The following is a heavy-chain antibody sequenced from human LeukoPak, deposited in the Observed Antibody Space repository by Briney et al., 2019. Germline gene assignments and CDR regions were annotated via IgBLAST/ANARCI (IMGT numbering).Heavy chain of an antibody. D-gene: IGHD5-12*01. J-gene: IGHJ6*02. CDR3: ATSGYESLRTVTRYTVRTNYGMDV. CDR1: GYTFTSYD. V-gene: IGHV1-8*01. CDR2: MNPNSGNT. Sequence: ASVKVSCKASGYTFTSYDISWVRQATGQGLEWMGWMNPNSGNTGYAQKFQGRVTMTRNTSISTAYMELSSLRSEDTAVYYCATSGYESLRTVTRYTVRTNYGMDVWGQGTTVTVSS.